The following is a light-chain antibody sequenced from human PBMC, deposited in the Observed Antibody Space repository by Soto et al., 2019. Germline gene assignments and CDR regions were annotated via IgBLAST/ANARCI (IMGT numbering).Light chain of an antibody. CDR3: QQYNKWPRT. Sequence: DIHMTQSPSTLSASVGDRVTITCRASQSISTWLAWYQQKPGKTPKLLIYDASSLESGVPSRFSGSGSGTEFTLTISSLQPEDFAVYYCQQYNKWPRTFGQGTKVDI. J-gene: IGKJ1*01. CDR1: QSISTW. CDR2: DAS. V-gene: IGKV1-5*01.